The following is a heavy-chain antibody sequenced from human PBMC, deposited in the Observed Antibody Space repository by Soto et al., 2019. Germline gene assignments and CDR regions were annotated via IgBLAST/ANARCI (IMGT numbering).Heavy chain of an antibody. D-gene: IGHD6-19*01. CDR1: GYTFTGYY. V-gene: IGHV1-2*02. Sequence: ASVKVSCNASGYTFTGYYMHWVRQAPGQGLEWMGWINPNSGGTNYAQKFQGRVTMTRDTSISTAYMELSRLRSDDTAVYYCARAGARIAVAGISPYGMDVWGQGTTVTVSS. CDR3: ARAGARIAVAGISPYGMDV. CDR2: INPNSGGT. J-gene: IGHJ6*02.